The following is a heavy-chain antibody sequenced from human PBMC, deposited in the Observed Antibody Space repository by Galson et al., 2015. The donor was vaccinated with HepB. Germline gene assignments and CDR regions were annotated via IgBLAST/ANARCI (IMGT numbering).Heavy chain of an antibody. Sequence: ETLSLTCTVSGGSISSYYWSWIRQPPGKGLEWIGYIYYSGSTNYNPSLKSRVTISVDTSKNQFSLKLSSVTAADTAVYYCARTGYSSSWWFDPWGQGTLVTVSS. J-gene: IGHJ5*02. D-gene: IGHD6-13*01. V-gene: IGHV4-59*01. CDR1: GGSISSYY. CDR3: ARTGYSSSWWFDP. CDR2: IYYSGST.